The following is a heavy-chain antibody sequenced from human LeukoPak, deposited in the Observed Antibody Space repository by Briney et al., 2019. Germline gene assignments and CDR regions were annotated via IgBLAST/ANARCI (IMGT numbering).Heavy chain of an antibody. CDR2: IIPILGIA. J-gene: IGHJ4*02. D-gene: IGHD3-22*01. CDR3: AREFFVSNYYDSSGYYFNY. CDR1: GGTFSSYA. V-gene: IGHV1-69*04. Sequence: SVKVSCKASGGTFSSYAISWVRQAPGQGLEWMGRIIPILGIANYAQKFQGRVTITADKSTSTAYMELSSLRSEDTAVYYCAREFFVSNYYDSSGYYFNYWGQGTLVTVSS.